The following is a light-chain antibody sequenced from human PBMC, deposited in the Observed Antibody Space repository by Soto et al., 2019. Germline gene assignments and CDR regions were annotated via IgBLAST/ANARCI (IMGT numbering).Light chain of an antibody. CDR1: QSVSSSY. CDR2: GAS. J-gene: IGKJ5*01. V-gene: IGKV3-20*01. Sequence: EVVMTQSPATRSVSPGERGTLSGRASQSVSSSYLAWYQHKPGQAPRLLISGASRRATGIPDRFSGAGSGTDFTLTISRLEPEDFALYYCQQHDILPITFGQGTRLEI. CDR3: QQHDILPIT.